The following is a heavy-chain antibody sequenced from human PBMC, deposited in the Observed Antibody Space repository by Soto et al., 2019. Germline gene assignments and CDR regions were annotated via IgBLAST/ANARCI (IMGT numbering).Heavy chain of an antibody. CDR3: AIATYGDDEY. V-gene: IGHV1-18*04. D-gene: IGHD4-17*01. Sequence: LVQSGAEAKKPGTSVKVSCKASGYTFSTSTISWVRQAPGQGLEWLGWIKAYSGNTNYATKLQSRXXXXXXXXXXXXXXXXXXXXXXXXXXYYCAIATYGDDEYWGQGNLVPVSS. CDR1: GYTFSTST. J-gene: IGHJ4*02. CDR2: IKAYSGNT.